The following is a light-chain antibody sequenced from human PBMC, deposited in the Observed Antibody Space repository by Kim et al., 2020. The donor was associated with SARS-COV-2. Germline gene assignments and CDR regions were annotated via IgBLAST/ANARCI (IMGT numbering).Light chain of an antibody. J-gene: IGKJ4*01. CDR3: QQRSQWPLT. CDR1: QSINIY. CDR2: DAS. V-gene: IGKV3-11*01. Sequence: IVLTQSPATLSLTPGERATLSCRASQSINIYLAWYQQKPGQAPRLLIYDASNRATGIPARFSASGSGTDFTLTISSLEPEDFAVYYCQQRSQWPLTFGGGTKVYIK.